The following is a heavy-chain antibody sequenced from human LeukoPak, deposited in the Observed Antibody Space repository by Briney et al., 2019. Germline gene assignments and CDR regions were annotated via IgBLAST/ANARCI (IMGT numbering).Heavy chain of an antibody. CDR1: GYTLTNYD. CDR2: MNPKSNNR. J-gene: IGHJ4*02. V-gene: IGHV1-8*03. CDR3: ARDRVILAAPDTHPSAH. Sequence: ASVKVSCKASGYTLTNYDVNWVRQATGQGLEWMGWMNPKSNNRGYAQKFQGRVTITTDTSISTAYMELSSLRSDDTAVYYCARDRVILAAPDTHPSAHWGQGTLVTVSS. D-gene: IGHD6-13*01.